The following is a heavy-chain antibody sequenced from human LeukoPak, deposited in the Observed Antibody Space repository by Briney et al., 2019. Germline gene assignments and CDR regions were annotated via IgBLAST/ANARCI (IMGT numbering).Heavy chain of an antibody. J-gene: IGHJ6*03. D-gene: IGHD6-6*01. CDR1: GGTFSNYA. V-gene: IGHV1-69*05. CDR2: IIPIFGTA. CDR3: ASGRSGSYFDYYYYYMDV. Sequence: SVKVSCKASGGTFSNYAISWVRQAPGQGLEWMGRIIPIFGTANYAQKFQGRVTITTDESTSTAYMELSSLRSEDTAVYYCASGRSGSYFDYYYYYMDVWGKGTTVTVSS.